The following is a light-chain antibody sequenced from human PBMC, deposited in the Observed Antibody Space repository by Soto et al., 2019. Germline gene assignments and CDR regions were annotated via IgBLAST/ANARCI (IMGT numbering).Light chain of an antibody. CDR1: QNIGRA. J-gene: IGKJ5*01. Sequence: ELVVTQSPATLSVSPGESVTLSCRASQNIGRALAWYLQKPGQVPRLLISEASNRATGIPGRFRGTGSGTELTLNIGSLQPDDCETYYCQQSYSTPITFGQGTRLEI. CDR3: QQSYSTPIT. V-gene: IGKV3-11*01. CDR2: EAS.